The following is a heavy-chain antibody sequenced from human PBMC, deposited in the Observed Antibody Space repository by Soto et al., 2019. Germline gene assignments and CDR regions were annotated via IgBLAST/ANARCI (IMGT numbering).Heavy chain of an antibody. CDR3: AKFRGSGSYYNDAFDI. J-gene: IGHJ3*02. Sequence: GGSLRLSCAASGFTFDDYAMHWVRQAPGKGLEWVSGISWNSGSIGYADSVKGRFTISRDNAKNSLYLQMNSLRAEDTALYYCAKFRGSGSYYNDAFDIWGQGTMVTVSS. V-gene: IGHV3-9*01. CDR2: ISWNSGSI. CDR1: GFTFDDYA. D-gene: IGHD3-10*01.